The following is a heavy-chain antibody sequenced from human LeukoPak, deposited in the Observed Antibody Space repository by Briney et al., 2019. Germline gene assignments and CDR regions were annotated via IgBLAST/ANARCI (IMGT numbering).Heavy chain of an antibody. D-gene: IGHD3-16*01. Sequence: PGGSLRLSCAASGFTFSDYYMSWIRQAPGKGLEWVANIKEDGSEKHYVDSVKGRFIISRDNAKNSLYLQMDSLRVEDTAVYYCARGGSHNAWGPGTLVTVSS. CDR3: ARGGSHNA. J-gene: IGHJ5*02. V-gene: IGHV3-7*01. CDR1: GFTFSDYY. CDR2: IKEDGSEK.